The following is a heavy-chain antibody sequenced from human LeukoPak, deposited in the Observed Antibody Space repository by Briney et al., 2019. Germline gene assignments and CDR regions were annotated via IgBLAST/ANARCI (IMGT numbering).Heavy chain of an antibody. Sequence: PGGSLRLSCAASGFILSNCAMTWVRQAPGKGLEWVSGIDTKGTRTYYADSVKGRFTISRDNSKNTLFLQMSSLRAEDTAVYYCVKEVVATIPPLWGQGTLVTVSS. CDR2: IDTKGTRT. CDR3: VKEVVATIPPL. CDR1: GFILSNCA. D-gene: IGHD5-12*01. J-gene: IGHJ4*02. V-gene: IGHV3-23*01.